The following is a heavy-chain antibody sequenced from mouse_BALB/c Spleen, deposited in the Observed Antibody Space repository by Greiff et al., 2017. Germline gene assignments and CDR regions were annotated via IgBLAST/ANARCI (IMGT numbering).Heavy chain of an antibody. Sequence: EVQLQQSGTVLARPGASVKMSCKASGYTFTSYWMHWVKQRPGQGLEWIGAIYPGNSDTSYNQKFKGKAKLTAVTSTSTAYMELSSLTTEDSAVYYCTTQAARATYYYAMDYWGQGTSVTVSS. CDR2: IYPGNSDT. V-gene: IGHV1-5*01. J-gene: IGHJ4*01. CDR1: GYTFTSYW. CDR3: TTQAARATYYYAMDY. D-gene: IGHD3-1*01.